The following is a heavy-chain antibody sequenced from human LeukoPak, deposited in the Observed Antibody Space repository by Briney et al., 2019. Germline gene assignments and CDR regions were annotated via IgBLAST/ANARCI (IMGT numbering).Heavy chain of an antibody. J-gene: IGHJ4*02. CDR3: ARDHLSYDYFDY. D-gene: IGHD5-18*01. V-gene: IGHV3-30*04. Sequence: GRSLRLSCAASGFTFSSYAMHWVRQAPGKGLEWVAVISYDGSNKYYADSVKGRFTISRDNSKNTLYLQMNSLRAEDTAVYYCARDHLSYDYFDYWGQGTLVTVSS. CDR2: ISYDGSNK. CDR1: GFTFSSYA.